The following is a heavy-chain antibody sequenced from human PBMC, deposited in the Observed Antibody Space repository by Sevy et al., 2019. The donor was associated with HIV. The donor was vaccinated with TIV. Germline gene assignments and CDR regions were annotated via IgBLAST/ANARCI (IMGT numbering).Heavy chain of an antibody. CDR1: GFTFSSYW. Sequence: GGSLRLSCAASGFTFSSYWMHWVRQAPGKGLVWVSRINSDGSSTSYADSVKGRFTISRDNAKNTLYLQMNSLRAEDTAVYYCARGESGSYFFFDYWGQRTLVTVSS. J-gene: IGHJ4*02. D-gene: IGHD1-26*01. CDR2: INSDGSST. CDR3: ARGESGSYFFFDY. V-gene: IGHV3-74*01.